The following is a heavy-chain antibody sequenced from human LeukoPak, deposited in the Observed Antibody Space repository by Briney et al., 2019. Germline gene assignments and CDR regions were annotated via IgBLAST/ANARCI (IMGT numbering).Heavy chain of an antibody. CDR2: INHSGST. J-gene: IGHJ4*02. CDR3: ARGFLGYYYDSSGYRNDY. V-gene: IGHV4-34*01. CDR1: GGSFSGYY. D-gene: IGHD3-22*01. Sequence: SETLSLTCAVYGGSFSGYYWSWIRQPPGKGLEWIGGINHSGSTNYNPSLTSRVTISVDTSKNQFSLKLSSVTAADTAVYYCARGFLGYYYDSSGYRNDYWGQGTLVTVSS.